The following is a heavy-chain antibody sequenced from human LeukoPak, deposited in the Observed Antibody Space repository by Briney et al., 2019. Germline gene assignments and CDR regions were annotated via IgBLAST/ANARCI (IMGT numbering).Heavy chain of an antibody. CDR1: GFSFSDSY. J-gene: IGHJ3*02. Sequence: GGSLRLSCATSGFSFSDSYMSWIRQAPGQGLEWLSYIKSSDTSTFYADSVKGRFTVSRDNAKNSLYLQMNSLRAEDTAVYYCARRGNMSSHAFDIWGQGTVVTVSS. D-gene: IGHD2/OR15-2a*01. CDR3: ARRGNMSSHAFDI. V-gene: IGHV3-11*01. CDR2: IKSSDTST.